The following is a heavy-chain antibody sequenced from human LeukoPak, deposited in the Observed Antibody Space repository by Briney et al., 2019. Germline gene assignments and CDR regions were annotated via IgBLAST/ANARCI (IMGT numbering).Heavy chain of an antibody. J-gene: IGHJ6*03. V-gene: IGHV4-39*01. CDR1: GGSISSSSYY. D-gene: IGHD3-3*01. CDR3: ARHPDYDYPPGYMDV. Sequence: SETLSLTCTVSGGSISSSSYYWGWIRQPPGKGLEWIGSIYYSGSTYYNPSLKSRVTISVDTSKNQFSLKLSSVTAADTAVYYCARHPDYDYPPGYMDVWGKGTTVTVSS. CDR2: IYYSGST.